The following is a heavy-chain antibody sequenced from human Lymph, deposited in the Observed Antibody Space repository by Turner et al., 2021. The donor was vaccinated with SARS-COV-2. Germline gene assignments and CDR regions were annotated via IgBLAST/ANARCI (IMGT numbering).Heavy chain of an antibody. V-gene: IGHV4-59*01. CDR3: ARETVNNWVDP. CDR2: IYYRRST. J-gene: IGHJ5*02. Sequence: QVQLQESGPRLVKPLETLSLTCTVSGGSMNSNYWSWIRQPPGKRREGMGYIYYRRSTNYNPSLKSRVTISVDTSKNQFSLKLTSVTAADTAIYYCARETVNNWVDPWGQGILVTVSS. D-gene: IGHD2-21*02. CDR1: GGSMNSNY.